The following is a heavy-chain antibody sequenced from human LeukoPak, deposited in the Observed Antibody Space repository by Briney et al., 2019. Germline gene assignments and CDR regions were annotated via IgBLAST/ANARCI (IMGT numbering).Heavy chain of an antibody. Sequence: GGSLRLSCAASGFTFSSYGMHWVRQAPGKGLEWVAVIWYDGSNKYYADSVKGRFTFSRDNSKNTLYLQMNSLRAEDTAVYYCARAPGTHPPDYWGQGTLVTVSS. V-gene: IGHV3-33*01. CDR3: ARAPGTHPPDY. CDR1: GFTFSSYG. CDR2: IWYDGSNK. J-gene: IGHJ4*02.